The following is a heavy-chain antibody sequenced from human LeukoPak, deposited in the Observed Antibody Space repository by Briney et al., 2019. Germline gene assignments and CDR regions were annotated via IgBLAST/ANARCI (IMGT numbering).Heavy chain of an antibody. Sequence: GASVKVSCKASGGTFSSYAISWVRQAPGQGLEWMGGIIPIFGTANYAQKFRGRVTITTDESTSTAYMELSSLRSEDTAVYYCASEWLSDGRGYYFDYWGQGTLVTVSS. CDR1: GGTFSSYA. J-gene: IGHJ4*02. CDR2: IIPIFGTA. D-gene: IGHD3-22*01. CDR3: ASEWLSDGRGYYFDY. V-gene: IGHV1-69*05.